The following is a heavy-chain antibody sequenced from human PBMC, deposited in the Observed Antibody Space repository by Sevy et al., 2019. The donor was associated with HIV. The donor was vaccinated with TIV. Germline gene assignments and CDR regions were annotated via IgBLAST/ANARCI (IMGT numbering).Heavy chain of an antibody. CDR2: ISYDGSNK. V-gene: IGHV3-30*18. Sequence: GGSLRLSCAASGLTFSSYGMHWVRQAPGKGLEWVALISYDGSNKYYADSVKGRFTISRDNSKNTLYLQMNSLRAEDTAVYYCAKDRITMVRGVIITTSRGYYYYGMDVWGQGTTVTISS. J-gene: IGHJ6*02. CDR3: AKDRITMVRGVIITTSRGYYYYGMDV. D-gene: IGHD3-10*01. CDR1: GLTFSSYG.